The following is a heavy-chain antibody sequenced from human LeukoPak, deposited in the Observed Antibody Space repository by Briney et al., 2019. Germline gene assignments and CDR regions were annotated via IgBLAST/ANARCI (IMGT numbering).Heavy chain of an antibody. CDR1: GGSISSGDYY. D-gene: IGHD3-10*01. J-gene: IGHJ3*02. CDR3: ARDGGGSGSYLLGFERNDAFDI. V-gene: IGHV4-30-4*01. Sequence: SETLSLTCTVSGGSISSGDYYWSWIRQPPGKGLEWIGYIYYSGSTYYNPSLKSRVTISVDTSKNQFSLKLSSVTAADTAVYYCARDGGGSGSYLLGFERNDAFDIWGQGTMVTVSS. CDR2: IYYSGST.